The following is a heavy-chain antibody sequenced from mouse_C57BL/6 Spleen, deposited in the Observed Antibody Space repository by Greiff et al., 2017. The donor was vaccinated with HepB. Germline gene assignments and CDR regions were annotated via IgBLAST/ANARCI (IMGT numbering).Heavy chain of an antibody. D-gene: IGHD2-5*01. V-gene: IGHV1-53*01. Sequence: QVQLKQPGTELVKPGASVKLSCKASGYTFTSYWMHWVKQRPGQGLEWIGNINPSNGGTNYNEKFKSKATLTVDKSSSTAYMQLSSLTSEDSAVYYCAREGGSNYPHWYFDVWGTGTTVTVSS. J-gene: IGHJ1*03. CDR1: GYTFTSYW. CDR2: INPSNGGT. CDR3: AREGGSNYPHWYFDV.